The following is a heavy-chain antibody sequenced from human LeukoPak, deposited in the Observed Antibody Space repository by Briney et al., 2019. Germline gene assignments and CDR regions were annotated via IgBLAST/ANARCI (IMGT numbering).Heavy chain of an antibody. CDR2: INSDGSST. J-gene: IGHJ3*02. CDR3: VRDGYSYGFMLAFDI. V-gene: IGHV3-74*01. CDR1: GFTFSSYW. Sequence: PGGSLRLSCAASGFTFSSYWMHWVRQAPGKGLVWVSRINSDGSSTSYADFVKGRFTISRDSAKNTPYLQMNSLRAEDTAVYYCVRDGYSYGFMLAFDIWGLGTRVTVSS. D-gene: IGHD5-18*01.